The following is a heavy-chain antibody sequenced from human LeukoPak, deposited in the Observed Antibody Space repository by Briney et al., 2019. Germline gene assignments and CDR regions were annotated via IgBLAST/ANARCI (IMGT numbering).Heavy chain of an antibody. Sequence: ASVKVSCKASGYTFTGYYMHWVRQAPGQGLEWMGWINPNSGGTNYAQKFQGRVTMTRDTSISTAYMELSRLRSDDTAVYYCARGEDSSGYSFDYWGQGTLVTVSS. CDR1: GYTFTGYY. J-gene: IGHJ4*02. V-gene: IGHV1-2*02. D-gene: IGHD3-22*01. CDR3: ARGEDSSGYSFDY. CDR2: INPNSGGT.